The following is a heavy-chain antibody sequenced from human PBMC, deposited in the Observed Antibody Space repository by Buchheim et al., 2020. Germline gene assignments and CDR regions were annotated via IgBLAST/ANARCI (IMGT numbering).Heavy chain of an antibody. CDR1: GFTFSSYW. CDR2: INSDGSST. D-gene: IGHD2-8*01. Sequence: EVQLVESGGGLVQPGGSLRLSCAASGFTFSSYWMHWVRQAPGKGLVWVSRINSDGSSTSYADSVKGRFTISRDNAKNTLYLQMNSLRAEDTAVYYCARDYRDVYCTNGVCAYYYYYGMDVWGQGTT. J-gene: IGHJ6*02. V-gene: IGHV3-74*01. CDR3: ARDYRDVYCTNGVCAYYYYYGMDV.